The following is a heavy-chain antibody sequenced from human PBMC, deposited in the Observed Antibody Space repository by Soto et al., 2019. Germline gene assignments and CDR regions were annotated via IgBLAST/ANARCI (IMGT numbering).Heavy chain of an antibody. D-gene: IGHD2-2*02. CDR3: ARVEVPAAIQPYYFDY. CDR2: ISYDGSNK. Sequence: QVQLVESGGGVVQPGRSLRLSCAASGFTFSSYAMHWVRQAPGKGLEWVAVISYDGSNKYYADSVKGRFTISRDNSKNKLYLQMNSLRAEDTAVYYCARVEVPAAIQPYYFDYWGQGTLVTVSS. CDR1: GFTFSSYA. J-gene: IGHJ4*02. V-gene: IGHV3-30-3*01.